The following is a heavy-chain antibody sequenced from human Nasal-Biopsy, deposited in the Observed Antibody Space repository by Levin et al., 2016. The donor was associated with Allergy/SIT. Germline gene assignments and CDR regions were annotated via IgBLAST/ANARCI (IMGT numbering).Heavy chain of an antibody. V-gene: IGHV3-30*18. Sequence: GESLKISCAASKFSLNDYGIHWVRQAPGKGLEWVALLSSDGNNMDYADAVKGRFTISRDNSRKTLYLQMNSLRTEDSAVYYCANKLGVWGQGTTVTV. CDR1: KFSLNDYG. J-gene: IGHJ6*02. CDR3: ANKLGV. CDR2: LSSDGNNM.